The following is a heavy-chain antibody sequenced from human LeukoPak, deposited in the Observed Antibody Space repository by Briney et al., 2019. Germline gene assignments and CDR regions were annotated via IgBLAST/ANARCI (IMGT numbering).Heavy chain of an antibody. J-gene: IGHJ2*01. CDR1: GFTFSSYD. CDR3: AKGIDSSGNFAYWYFDL. Sequence: GGSLRLSCAASGFTFSSYDMTWVRQAPGTGLEWVSGITGSGGYTYYADSVKGRFTISRDNSKNTLYLQMDSLRAEDTAIYYCAKGIDSSGNFAYWYFDLWGRGTLVTVSS. CDR2: ITGSGGYT. V-gene: IGHV3-23*01. D-gene: IGHD3-22*01.